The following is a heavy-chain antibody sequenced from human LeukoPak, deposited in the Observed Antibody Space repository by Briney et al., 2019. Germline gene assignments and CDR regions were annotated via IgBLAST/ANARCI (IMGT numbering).Heavy chain of an antibody. CDR2: INHSGST. D-gene: IGHD3-16*01. CDR1: GGSFSGYY. V-gene: IGHV4-34*01. Sequence: SETLSLTCAVYGGSFSGYYWSWIRQPPGKGLEWIGEINHSGSTNYNPSLKSRVTISVDTSKNQFSLKLSSVTAADTAVYYCARHSRLGGAFDIWGQGTMVTVSS. J-gene: IGHJ3*02. CDR3: ARHSRLGGAFDI.